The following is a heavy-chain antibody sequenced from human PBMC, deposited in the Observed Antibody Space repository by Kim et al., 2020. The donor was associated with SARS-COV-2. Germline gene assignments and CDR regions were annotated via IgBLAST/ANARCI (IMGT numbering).Heavy chain of an antibody. CDR3: AIHLRIVVPPAKGYYGM. CDR1: GGSISSYY. D-gene: IGHD2-2*01. Sequence: SDTLSLTCTVSGGSISSYYWSWIRQPPGKGLEWIGYIYSSGSTNYNPSLKSRVTLSVDTSKNQFSLKLSSVTSADTAVYFCAIHLRIVVPPAKGYYGM. V-gene: IGHV4-59*08. CDR2: IYSSGST. J-gene: IGHJ6*01.